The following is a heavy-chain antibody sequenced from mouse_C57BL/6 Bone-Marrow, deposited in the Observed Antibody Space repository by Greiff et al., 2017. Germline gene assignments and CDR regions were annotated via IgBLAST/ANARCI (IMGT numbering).Heavy chain of an antibody. J-gene: IGHJ1*03. Sequence: EVQLVESGPGLVKPSPSLSLTCSVTGYSITSGYYWNWIRQFPGNKLEWMGYISYDGSHNYNPSLTNRISITRDTSKKQFFMKLNSVTTEDTATYYCAREIDYYGRRDFDVWGTGTTVTVSS. CDR1: GYSITSGYY. V-gene: IGHV3-6*01. D-gene: IGHD1-1*01. CDR3: AREIDYYGRRDFDV. CDR2: ISYDGSH.